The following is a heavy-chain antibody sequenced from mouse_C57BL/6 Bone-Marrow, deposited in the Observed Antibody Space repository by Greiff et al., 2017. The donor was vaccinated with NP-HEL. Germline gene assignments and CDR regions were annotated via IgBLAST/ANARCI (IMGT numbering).Heavy chain of an antibody. J-gene: IGHJ2*01. V-gene: IGHV5-4*01. CDR2: ISDGGSYT. Sequence: DVQLVESGGGLVKPGGSLKLSCAASGFTFSSYAMSWVRQTPEKRLEWVATISDGGSYTYYPDNVKGRFTISRDNAKNNLYLQMSHLKSEDTAMYYCAREGDGYSLFDYWGQGTTLTVSS. CDR1: GFTFSSYA. CDR3: AREGDGYSLFDY. D-gene: IGHD2-3*01.